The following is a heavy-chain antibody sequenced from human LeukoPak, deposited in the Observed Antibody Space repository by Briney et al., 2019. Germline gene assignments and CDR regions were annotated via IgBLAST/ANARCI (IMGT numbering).Heavy chain of an antibody. CDR1: RGSISGYS. CDR3: ARVDSSSWYRPYYYYYYMDV. CDR2: IYYSGDT. Sequence: SETLSLTCTVSRGSISGYSWSWIRQSPGGGLEWIGYIYYSGDTAYNPSLRSRVTMSVDTSKNQFSLQLRSMTTADTAVYYCARVDSSSWYRPYYYYYYMDVWGKGTTVTVSS. J-gene: IGHJ6*03. V-gene: IGHV4-59*01. D-gene: IGHD6-13*01.